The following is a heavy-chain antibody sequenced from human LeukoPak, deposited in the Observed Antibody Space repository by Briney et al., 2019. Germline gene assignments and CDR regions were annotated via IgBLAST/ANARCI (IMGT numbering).Heavy chain of an antibody. CDR3: ARESYITIFGVVIGDWFDP. Sequence: GGSLRLSCAASGFTFSSYAMSWVRQAPGKGLEWVSAISGSGGSTYYADSVKGRFTISRDNSKNTLYLQMNSLRAEDTAVYYCARESYITIFGVVIGDWFDPWGQGTLVTVSS. D-gene: IGHD3-3*01. CDR1: GFTFSSYA. V-gene: IGHV3-23*01. J-gene: IGHJ5*02. CDR2: ISGSGGST.